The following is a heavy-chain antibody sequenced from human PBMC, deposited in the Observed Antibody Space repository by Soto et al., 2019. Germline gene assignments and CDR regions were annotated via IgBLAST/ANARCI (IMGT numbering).Heavy chain of an antibody. CDR2: INPNSGGT. Sequence: ASVKVSCKASGYTFTGYYMHWVRQAPGQGLEWMGWINPNSGGTNYAQKFQGRVTMTRDTSISTAYMELSRLRSDDTAVYYCARLIAAAGRGDWCDPWGQVTLVTFSS. D-gene: IGHD6-13*01. V-gene: IGHV1-2*02. J-gene: IGHJ5*02. CDR1: GYTFTGYY. CDR3: ARLIAAAGRGDWCDP.